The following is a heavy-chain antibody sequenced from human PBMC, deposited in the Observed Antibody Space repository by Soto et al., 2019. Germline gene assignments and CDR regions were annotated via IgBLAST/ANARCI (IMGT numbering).Heavy chain of an antibody. Sequence: SGPTLVNPTQTLTLTCTFSGFSLSTSGVGVGWIRQPPGKALEWLGIIYWDDDKRYSPSLKRRLTITKDTSKNQLVLTMTNMDLVDTATYYCAHLPWKQLWPRAPVVYWGQGTPVTVSS. J-gene: IGHJ4*02. CDR2: IYWDDDK. D-gene: IGHD5-18*01. CDR1: GFSLSTSGVG. CDR3: AHLPWKQLWPRAPVVY. V-gene: IGHV2-5*02.